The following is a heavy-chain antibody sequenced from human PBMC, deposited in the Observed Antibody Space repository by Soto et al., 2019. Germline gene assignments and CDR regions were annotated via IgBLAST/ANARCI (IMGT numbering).Heavy chain of an antibody. Sequence: ASVKVSCKASGYTFTSYGISWVRQAPGQGLEWMGWISAYNGNTNYAQKLQGRVTMTTDTSTSTAYMELRSLRSDDTAVYYCARVVHIAARRSRPHYYYYYGMDVWGQGTTVTVSS. CDR3: ARVVHIAARRSRPHYYYYYGMDV. J-gene: IGHJ6*02. CDR1: GYTFTSYG. CDR2: ISAYNGNT. D-gene: IGHD6-6*01. V-gene: IGHV1-18*04.